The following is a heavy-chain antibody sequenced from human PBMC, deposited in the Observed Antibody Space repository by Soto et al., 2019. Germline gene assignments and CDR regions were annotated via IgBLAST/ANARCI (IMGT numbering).Heavy chain of an antibody. J-gene: IGHJ4*02. CDR1: GFTFSSYA. CDR3: AKSLNPFDY. Sequence: PGGSLRLSCTASGFTFSSYAMSWFRQAPGKGLEWVSGINDSGSRTYYADSVKGRFTISRDNSKNTLYLQMNSLRAEDTALYYCAKSLNPFDYWGQGSLVTVSS. V-gene: IGHV3-23*01. CDR2: INDSGSRT.